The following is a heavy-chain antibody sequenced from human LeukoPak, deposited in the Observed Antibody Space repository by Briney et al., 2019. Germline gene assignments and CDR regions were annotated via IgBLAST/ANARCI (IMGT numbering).Heavy chain of an antibody. Sequence: SETLSLTCTVSGGSVSSSTYYWSWIRQPPGKGLEWIGYIYYSGSTNYNPSLKSRVTISVDTSKNQFSLKLSSVTAADTAVYYCARENPYYHGSGKVGMDVWGQGTTVTVSS. CDR2: IYYSGST. CDR1: GGSVSSSTYY. D-gene: IGHD3-10*01. J-gene: IGHJ6*02. V-gene: IGHV4-61*01. CDR3: ARENPYYHGSGKVGMDV.